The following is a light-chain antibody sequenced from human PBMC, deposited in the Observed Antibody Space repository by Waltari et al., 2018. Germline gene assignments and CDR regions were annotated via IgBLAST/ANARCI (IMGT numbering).Light chain of an antibody. J-gene: IGKJ2*01. Sequence: DIQMTQSPSSLSASVGDRVTITCQASQSISSYLNCYQQKPGQAPKLLIYGASSLRGGAPSRFSGSRSGKDFTLTLSSLQAEDVAVYYCQQYYDTLLYTFGQGTKLEI. CDR1: QSISSY. V-gene: IGKV1-39*01. CDR3: QQYYDTLLYT. CDR2: GAS.